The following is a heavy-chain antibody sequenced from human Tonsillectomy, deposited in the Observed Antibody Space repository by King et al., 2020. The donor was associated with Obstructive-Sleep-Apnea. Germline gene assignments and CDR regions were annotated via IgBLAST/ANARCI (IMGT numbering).Heavy chain of an antibody. CDR3: AGDVAAAGPRAFDF. V-gene: IGHV3-9*01. D-gene: IGHD6-13*01. CDR2: ISWNGGSI. J-gene: IGHJ4*02. CDR1: GFKFDDYA. Sequence: VQLVESGGGLLQPGRSLRVSCAASGFKFDDYAMHWVRQVPGKGLEWVSGISWNGGSITYADSVKGRFTISRDNAKNSLYLQMNNLRVDDTALYYCAGDVAAAGPRAFDFRGQGTLVTVSS.